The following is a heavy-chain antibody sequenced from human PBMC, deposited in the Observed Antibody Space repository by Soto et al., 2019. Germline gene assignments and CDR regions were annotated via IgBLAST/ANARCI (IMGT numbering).Heavy chain of an antibody. CDR3: GRGRSGELVVFY. CDR1: GYTYTSYY. Sequence: ASVEVSCKASGYTYTSYYRHWVRQAPGQGLEWMGEINPNSGGTNYAQKFQGRVTMTKDTSITTVYMELSNLSPDDTAVYYCGRGRSGELVVFYWGQGTLVTVFS. CDR2: INPNSGGT. J-gene: IGHJ4*02. V-gene: IGHV1-2*02. D-gene: IGHD1-7*01.